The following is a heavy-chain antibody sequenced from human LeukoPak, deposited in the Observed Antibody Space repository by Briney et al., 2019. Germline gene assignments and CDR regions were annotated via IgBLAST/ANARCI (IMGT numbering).Heavy chain of an antibody. CDR3: ARAGYYYDSSGYYEGAYYFDY. CDR2: IYYSGST. Sequence: SETLSLTCTVSGGSISSYYWSWIRQPPGKGLERIGYIYYSGSTNYNPSLKSRVTISVDTSKNQFSLKLSSVTAADTAVYYCARAGYYYDSSGYYEGAYYFDYWGQGTLVTVSS. D-gene: IGHD3-22*01. V-gene: IGHV4-59*01. J-gene: IGHJ4*02. CDR1: GGSISSYY.